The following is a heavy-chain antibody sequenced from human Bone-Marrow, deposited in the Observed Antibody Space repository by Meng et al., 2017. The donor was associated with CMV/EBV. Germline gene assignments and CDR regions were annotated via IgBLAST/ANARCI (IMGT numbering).Heavy chain of an antibody. V-gene: IGHV3-21*01. J-gene: IGHJ6*02. Sequence: GGSLRLSCAASGFTFSSYSMNWVRQAPGKGLEWVSSISSSSSYIYYADSVKGRFTISRDNAKNSLYLQMNSLRAEDTAVYYCARDWGDYSSGWETDYYYYYGMDVWGQGPTVTVSS. CDR3: ARDWGDYSSGWETDYYYYYGMDV. CDR2: ISSSSSYI. CDR1: GFTFSSYS. D-gene: IGHD6-19*01.